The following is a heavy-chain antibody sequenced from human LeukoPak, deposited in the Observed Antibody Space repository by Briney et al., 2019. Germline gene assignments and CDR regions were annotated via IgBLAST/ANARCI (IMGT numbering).Heavy chain of an antibody. Sequence: SQTLSLTCTVSGGSISSGDYYWSWIRQPPGKGLEWIGYIYYSGSTYYNPSLKSRVTISVDTSKNQFSLKLSSVTAADTAVYYCARDVKNNWNCGLIWGQGTMVTVSS. D-gene: IGHD1-7*01. CDR3: ARDVKNNWNCGLI. CDR1: GGSISSGDYY. J-gene: IGHJ3*02. CDR2: IYYSGST. V-gene: IGHV4-30-4*08.